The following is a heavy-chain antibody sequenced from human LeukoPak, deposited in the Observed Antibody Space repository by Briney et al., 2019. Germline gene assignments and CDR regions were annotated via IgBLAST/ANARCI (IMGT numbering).Heavy chain of an antibody. J-gene: IGHJ4*02. V-gene: IGHV3-23*01. CDR3: AKALDLGFCSSTSCLN. D-gene: IGHD2-2*01. CDR1: GFTFSSYA. CDR2: ISGSGGST. Sequence: GGSLRLSCAASGFTFSSYAMSWVRQAPGKGLEWVSAISGSGGSTYYADSVKGRFTISRDNSKNTLYLQMNSLRAEDTAVYYCAKALDLGFCSSTSCLNWGQGTLVTVSS.